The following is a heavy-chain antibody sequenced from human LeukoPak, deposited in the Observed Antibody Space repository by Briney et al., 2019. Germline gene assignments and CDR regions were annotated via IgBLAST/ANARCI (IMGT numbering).Heavy chain of an antibody. CDR3: ARAKEGVMVATPTDY. D-gene: IGHD5-12*01. V-gene: IGHV1-8*01. J-gene: IGHJ4*02. CDR2: MNPNSGNT. CDR1: GYTFTTYD. Sequence: ASVKVSCKASGYTFTTYDINWVRQATGQGLEWMGWMNPNSGNTGYAQKFHGRVIFTRNPSINTAYMELSSLRSDDTAVYYCARAKEGVMVATPTDYWGQGTLVTVSS.